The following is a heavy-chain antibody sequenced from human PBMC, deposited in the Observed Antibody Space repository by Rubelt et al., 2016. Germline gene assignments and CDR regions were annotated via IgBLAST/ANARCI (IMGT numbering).Heavy chain of an antibody. J-gene: IGHJ5*02. V-gene: IGHV3-48*04. D-gene: IGHD6-19*01. Sequence: EWVSYISSSSSTIYYADSVKGRFTISRDNAKNSLYLQMNSLRAEDTAVYYCARDSGIAVAGTSYNWFDPWGQGTLVTVPS. CDR2: ISSSSSTI. CDR3: ARDSGIAVAGTSYNWFDP.